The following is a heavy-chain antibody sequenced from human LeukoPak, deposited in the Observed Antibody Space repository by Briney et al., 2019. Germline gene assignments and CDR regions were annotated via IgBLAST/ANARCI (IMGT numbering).Heavy chain of an antibody. J-gene: IGHJ4*02. CDR3: ARKGQPSYYYDSSGYFDY. D-gene: IGHD3-22*01. CDR2: IKQEGSEK. V-gene: IGHV3-7*01. Sequence: GGSLRLSCAASGFTFSSYWMSWVRQAPGKGMEWVANIKQEGSEKYYVDSVKGRFTISRDNAKNSLHLQMNSLRAEDTAVYYCARKGQPSYYYDSSGYFDYWGQGTLVTVSS. CDR1: GFTFSSYW.